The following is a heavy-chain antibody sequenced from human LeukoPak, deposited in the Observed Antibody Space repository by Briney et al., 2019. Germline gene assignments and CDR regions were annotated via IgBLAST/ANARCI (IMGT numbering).Heavy chain of an antibody. V-gene: IGHV3-7*01. CDR3: ASSPYLSDYYGMDV. CDR2: IKQDGSEK. J-gene: IGHJ6*02. D-gene: IGHD2-2*01. CDR1: GFTFSSYW. Sequence: GGYLRLSCAASGFTFSSYWMSWVRQAPGKGLEWVANIKQDGSEKYYVDSVKGRFTISRDNAKNSLYLQMNSLRAEDTAVYYCASSPYLSDYYGMDVWGQGTTVTVSS.